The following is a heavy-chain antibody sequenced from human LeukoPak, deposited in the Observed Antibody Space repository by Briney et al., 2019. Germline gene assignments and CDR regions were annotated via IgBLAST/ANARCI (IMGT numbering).Heavy chain of an antibody. J-gene: IGHJ1*01. D-gene: IGHD3-9*01. V-gene: IGHV4-31*03. Sequence: SETLSLTCTVSGGSISGGGYYWSWIRQHPGKGLEWIGYIYYSGSTYYNPSLKSRVTISVDTSKNQFSLKLSSVTAADTAVYYCASAYDILTGSIYFQHWGQGTLVTVSS. CDR1: GGSISGGGYY. CDR3: ASAYDILTGSIYFQH. CDR2: IYYSGST.